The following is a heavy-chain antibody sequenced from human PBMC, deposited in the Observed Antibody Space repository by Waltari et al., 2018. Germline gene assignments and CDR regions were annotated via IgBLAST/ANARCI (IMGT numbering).Heavy chain of an antibody. CDR3: ATISYSSSSKDPDY. Sequence: QVQLVQSGAEVKKPGSSVTVSCKASGGTFSSYAISWVRQAPGQGVEWRGGIIPIVGTASYAQKFQGRVTSTADESTSTDYMELSSLRSEDTAVYYCATISYSSSSKDPDYWGQGTLVTVSS. D-gene: IGHD6-6*01. V-gene: IGHV1-69*13. J-gene: IGHJ4*02. CDR1: GGTFSSYA. CDR2: IIPIVGTA.